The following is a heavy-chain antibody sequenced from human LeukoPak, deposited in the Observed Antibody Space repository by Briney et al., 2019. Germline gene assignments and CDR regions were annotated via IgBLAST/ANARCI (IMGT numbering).Heavy chain of an antibody. V-gene: IGHV3-7*01. CDR3: VRDYRGGWNDY. CDR2: IREDGNEK. Sequence: PGGSLRLSCAATGFTFTKHWMSWVCQTIGKGLECVAKIREDGNEKHYVDSVKGRFTISRDNAKNSLFLQMNNLRVDDTAVYYCVRDYRGGWNDYWGQGTLVTVSS. CDR1: GFTFTKHW. J-gene: IGHJ4*02. D-gene: IGHD1-26*01.